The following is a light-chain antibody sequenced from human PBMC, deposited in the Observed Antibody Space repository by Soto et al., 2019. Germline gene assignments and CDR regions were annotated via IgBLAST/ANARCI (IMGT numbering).Light chain of an antibody. CDR2: GAS. CDR1: QSLSGNY. J-gene: IGKJ4*01. V-gene: IGKV3-20*01. CDR3: QQYGSSPQT. Sequence: NVLTQSPGTLSLSPGQRATLSCRASQSLSGNYLAWYQQKPGQAPRLLIYGASTRATGIPDRFSGSGSGTDFTLTISRLEPEDFAVYYCQQYGSSPQTFGGGTKVDIK.